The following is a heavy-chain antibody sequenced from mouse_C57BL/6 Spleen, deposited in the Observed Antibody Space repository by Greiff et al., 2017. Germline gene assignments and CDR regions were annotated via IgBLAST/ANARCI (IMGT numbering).Heavy chain of an antibody. Sequence: QVQLQQSGPELVKPGASVKISCKASGYTFPDYYINWVKQRPGQGLEWIGWIFPGSGSTYYNEKFKGTATLTVDKSSSTAYMLLSSLTSEDSAVYFCARGVYGSSYDWYFDVWGTGTTVTVSS. CDR2: IFPGSGST. CDR1: GYTFPDYY. CDR3: ARGVYGSSYDWYFDV. J-gene: IGHJ1*03. D-gene: IGHD1-1*01. V-gene: IGHV1-75*01.